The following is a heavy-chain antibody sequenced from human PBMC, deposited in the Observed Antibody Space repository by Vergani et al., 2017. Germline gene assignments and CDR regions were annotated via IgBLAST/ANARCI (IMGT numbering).Heavy chain of an antibody. D-gene: IGHD6-6*01. Sequence: EVQLVESGGGLVKPGGSLRLSCAASGFTFSSYSMNWVRQAPGKGLEWVSSISSSSSDIYYADSGKGRFTISRENATNTLYLQMNSLRVEDTAVYYCAREGTSIPNAVDIWGQGTMVTVSA. CDR3: AREGTSIPNAVDI. CDR1: GFTFSSYS. CDR2: ISSSSSDI. V-gene: IGHV3-21*01. J-gene: IGHJ3*02.